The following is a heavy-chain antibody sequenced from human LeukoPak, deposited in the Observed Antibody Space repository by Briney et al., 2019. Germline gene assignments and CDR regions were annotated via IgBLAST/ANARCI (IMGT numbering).Heavy chain of an antibody. CDR1: GYSFTSHW. J-gene: IGHJ4*02. CDR2: IYPGDSDT. D-gene: IGHD5-18*01. Sequence: GESLKISCKGSGYSFTSHWIRWVRQMPGKGLEWMGIIYPGDSDTRYSPSFQGQVTVSADKSISTAYLQWSSLKASDTAMYYCARGVGVDTANVDYWGQGTLVTVSS. V-gene: IGHV5-51*01. CDR3: ARGVGVDTANVDY.